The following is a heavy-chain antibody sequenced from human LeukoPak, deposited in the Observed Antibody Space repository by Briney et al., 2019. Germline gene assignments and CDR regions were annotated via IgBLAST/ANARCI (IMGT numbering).Heavy chain of an antibody. J-gene: IGHJ4*02. D-gene: IGHD4-23*01. CDR1: GYTFVIYD. V-gene: IGHV1-8*02. Sequence: GASVKVSCKASGYTFVIYDINWVRQATGQGLEWMGWINPNTGNTGYAQKFQGRVTFTRDPSISTAYMELSSLTSEDTAVYYCGRVLGGGNSVHFDYWGQGALVTVSS. CDR2: INPNTGNT. CDR3: GRVLGGGNSVHFDY.